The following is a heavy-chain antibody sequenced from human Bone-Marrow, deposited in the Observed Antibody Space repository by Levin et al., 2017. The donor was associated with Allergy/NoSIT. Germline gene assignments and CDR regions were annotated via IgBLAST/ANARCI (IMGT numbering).Heavy chain of an antibody. Sequence: SCTASGFTFGDYAMSWFRQAPGKGLEWVGFIRSKAYGGTTEYAVSVKGRFTISRDDSKSIAYLQMNSLKTEDTAVYYCTREDGGSSDYWGQGTLVTVSS. CDR3: TREDGGSSDY. J-gene: IGHJ4*02. V-gene: IGHV3-49*03. D-gene: IGHD4-23*01. CDR1: GFTFGDYA. CDR2: IRSKAYGGTT.